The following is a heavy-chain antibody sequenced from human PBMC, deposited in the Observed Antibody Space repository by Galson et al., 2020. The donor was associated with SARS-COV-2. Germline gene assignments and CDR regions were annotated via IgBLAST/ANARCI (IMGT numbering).Heavy chain of an antibody. CDR3: AREREGRYYDSSGYYYGEGYYFDY. CDR1: GGSISSGGYY. Sequence: ETSETLSLTCTVSGGSISSGGYYWSWIRQHPGKGLEWIGYIYYSGSTYYNPSLKSRVTISVDTSKNQFSLKLSSVTAADTAVYYCAREREGRYYDSSGYYYGEGYYFDYWGQGTLVTVSS. D-gene: IGHD3-22*01. CDR2: IYYSGST. J-gene: IGHJ4*02. V-gene: IGHV4-31*03.